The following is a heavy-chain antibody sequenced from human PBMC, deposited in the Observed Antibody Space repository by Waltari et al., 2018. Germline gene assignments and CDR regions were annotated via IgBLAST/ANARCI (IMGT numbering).Heavy chain of an antibody. J-gene: IGHJ4*02. CDR2: IYHSGST. Sequence: QVQLQESGPGLVKPSETLSLTCAVSGYSISSGYYWGWIRQPPGKGLEWIGSIYHSGSTYYNPSLKSRVTISVDTSKNQFSLKLSSVTAADTAVYYCARQVVAGTLDYWGQGTLVTVSS. V-gene: IGHV4-38-2*01. D-gene: IGHD6-19*01. CDR3: ARQVVAGTLDY. CDR1: GYSISSGYY.